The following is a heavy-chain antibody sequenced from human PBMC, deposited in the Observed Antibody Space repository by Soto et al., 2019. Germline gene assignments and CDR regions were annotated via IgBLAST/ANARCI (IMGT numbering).Heavy chain of an antibody. V-gene: IGHV3-30*18. J-gene: IGHJ3*02. CDR2: ISYDGSNK. Sequence: GGSLILSCAASGFTFSSYGMHWVRQAPGKGLEWVAVISYDGSNKYYADSVKGRFTISRDNSKNTLYLQMNSLRAEDTAVYYCAKDSGTRGPNDAFDIWGQGTMVTVSS. CDR3: AKDSGTRGPNDAFDI. CDR1: GFTFSSYG.